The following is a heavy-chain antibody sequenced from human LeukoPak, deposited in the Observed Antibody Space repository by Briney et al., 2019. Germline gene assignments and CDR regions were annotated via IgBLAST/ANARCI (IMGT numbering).Heavy chain of an antibody. CDR2: ISSSSSTI. D-gene: IGHD3-22*01. CDR1: GFTFSSYS. V-gene: IGHV3-48*01. Sequence: PGGSLRLSCAASGFTFSSYSMNWVRKAPGKGLEWVSYISSSSSTIYYADSVKGRFTISRDNAKNSLYLQMNSLRAEDTAVYYCARDRYYDSSGYYAQWGQGTLVTVSS. CDR3: ARDRYYDSSGYYAQ. J-gene: IGHJ4*02.